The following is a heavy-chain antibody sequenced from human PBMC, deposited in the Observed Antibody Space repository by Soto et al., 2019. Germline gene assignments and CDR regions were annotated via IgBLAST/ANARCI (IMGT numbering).Heavy chain of an antibody. D-gene: IGHD1-26*01. V-gene: IGHV3-30-3*01. CDR2: ISYDGSNK. J-gene: IGHJ3*02. Sequence: GGSLRLSCAASGFTFSSYAMHWVRQAPGKGLEWVAVISYDGSNKYYADSVKGRFTISRDNSKNTLYLQMNSLRAEDTAVYYCARDEWEHDWFAFDIWGQGTMVTVSS. CDR1: GFTFSSYA. CDR3: ARDEWEHDWFAFDI.